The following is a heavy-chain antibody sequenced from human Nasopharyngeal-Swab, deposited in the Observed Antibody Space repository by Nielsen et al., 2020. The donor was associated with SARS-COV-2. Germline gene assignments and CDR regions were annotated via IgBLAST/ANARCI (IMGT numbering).Heavy chain of an antibody. J-gene: IGHJ6*02. V-gene: IGHV1-69*02. CDR3: ARYNWNVPALGYYYGMDV. Sequence: WVRQAPGQGLEWMGRIIPILGIANYAQKFQARVTITADKSTSTAYMELSSLRSEDTAVYYCARYNWNVPALGYYYGMDVWGQGTTVTVSS. D-gene: IGHD1-1*01. CDR2: IIPILGIA.